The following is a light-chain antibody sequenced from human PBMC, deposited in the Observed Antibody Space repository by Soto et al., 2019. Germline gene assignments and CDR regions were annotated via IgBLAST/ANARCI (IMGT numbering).Light chain of an antibody. CDR3: CSYASSSTLV. CDR1: SSDVGSYNL. Sequence: QSALTQPASVSGSPGQSITISCTGSSSDVGSYNLVSWYQQHPGKAPKLMIYEGSKRPSGVSNRFSGSKSGNTASLTISGLQAEDEADYYCCSYASSSTLVLGGGTKLTVL. J-gene: IGLJ2*01. V-gene: IGLV2-23*01. CDR2: EGS.